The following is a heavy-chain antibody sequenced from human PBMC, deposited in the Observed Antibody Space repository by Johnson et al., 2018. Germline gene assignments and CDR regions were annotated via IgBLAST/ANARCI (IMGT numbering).Heavy chain of an antibody. Sequence: QLVESGGGLVQPGGSLRLSCAASGFTVSSNYMSWVRQAPGKGLEWVSVIYSGGSTYYADSVKGRFTISRDNSKNTLYLQMNSLRAEDTAVYYCGYSGYDPMAYYYYMDVWGKGTTVTVSS. V-gene: IGHV3-66*02. D-gene: IGHD5-12*01. CDR2: IYSGGST. CDR3: GYSGYDPMAYYYYMDV. J-gene: IGHJ6*03. CDR1: GFTVSSNY.